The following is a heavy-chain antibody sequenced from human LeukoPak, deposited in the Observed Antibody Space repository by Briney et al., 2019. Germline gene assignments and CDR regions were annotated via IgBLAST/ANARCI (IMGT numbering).Heavy chain of an antibody. J-gene: IGHJ4*02. D-gene: IGHD3-10*01. V-gene: IGHV4-39*01. CDR2: IYYSGST. CDR3: ARRGALMVRGVITPFDY. CDR1: GGSISSGSYY. Sequence: SETLSLTCTVSGGSISSGSYYWGWIRQPPGKGLEWIGSIYYSGSTYYNPSLKSRVTISVDTSKNQFSLKLSSVTAADTAVYYCARRGALMVRGVITPFDYWGQGALVTVSS.